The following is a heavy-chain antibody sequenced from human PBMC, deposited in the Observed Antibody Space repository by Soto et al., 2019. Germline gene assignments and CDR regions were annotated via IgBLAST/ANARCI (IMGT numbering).Heavy chain of an antibody. D-gene: IGHD6-13*01. CDR2: IWYDGSNK. J-gene: IGHJ4*02. CDR3: ARDRWQLVPRYSDY. CDR1: GFTFSSYG. V-gene: IGHV3-33*01. Sequence: PGGSLRLSCAASGFTFSSYGMHWVRQAPGKGLEWVAVIWYDGSNKYYADSVKGRFTISRDNSKNTLYLQMNSLRAEDTAVYYCARDRWQLVPRYSDYWGQGTLVTVSS.